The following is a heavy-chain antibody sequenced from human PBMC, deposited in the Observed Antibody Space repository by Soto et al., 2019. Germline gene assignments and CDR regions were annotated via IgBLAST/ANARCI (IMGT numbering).Heavy chain of an antibody. CDR1: GGTFSSYA. V-gene: IGHV1-69*13. CDR3: ARTRELPIVNWFDP. CDR2: IIPIFGTA. Sequence: VASVKVSCKASGGTFSSYAISWVRQAPGQGLEWMGGIIPIFGTANYAQKFQGRVTITADESASTAYMELSSLRAEDTAVYDCARTRELPIVNWFDPWGQGTLVTVSS. D-gene: IGHD1-26*01. J-gene: IGHJ5*02.